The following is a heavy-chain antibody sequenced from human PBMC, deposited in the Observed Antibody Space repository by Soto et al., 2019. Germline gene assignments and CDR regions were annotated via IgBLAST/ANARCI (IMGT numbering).Heavy chain of an antibody. V-gene: IGHV3-30*03. Sequence: QVPLVESGGGVVQPGRSLRLSCAASGFTFSSYGMHWVRQAPGKGLDWVAVISYDGSNKYYADSVKGRFTMSGDNSKNTLYLQMNSLRSEDTAVYYCAPWFGAFDYWGQGTLVTVSS. CDR3: APWFGAFDY. CDR1: GFTFSSYG. CDR2: ISYDGSNK. J-gene: IGHJ4*02. D-gene: IGHD3-10*01.